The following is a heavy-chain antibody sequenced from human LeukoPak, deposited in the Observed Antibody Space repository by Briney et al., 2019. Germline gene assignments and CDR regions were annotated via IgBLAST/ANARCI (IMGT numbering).Heavy chain of an antibody. Sequence: GGSLRLSCAASGFTFSSYAMSWVRQAPGKGLEWVSAISGSGGSTYYADSVKGRFTISRDNSKNTLYLQMNSLRAEDTAVYYCASLDYYDSSGYFWRRGMDVWGQGTTVTVSS. J-gene: IGHJ6*02. CDR2: ISGSGGST. CDR1: GFTFSSYA. D-gene: IGHD3-22*01. V-gene: IGHV3-23*01. CDR3: ASLDYYDSSGYFWRRGMDV.